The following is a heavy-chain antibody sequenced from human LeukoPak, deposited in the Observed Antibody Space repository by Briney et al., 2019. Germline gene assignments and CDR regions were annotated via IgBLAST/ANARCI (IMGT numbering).Heavy chain of an antibody. CDR3: ARDSYNNVDY. D-gene: IGHD5-24*01. Sequence: PGGSLRLSCAASGFTFSAYWMHWVRQAPGQGLVWVSRTDTEGTSTHYADSVKGRFTVSRDNAKNTVYLQMNSLRAEDTVVYYCARDSYNNVDYWGQGTLVTVSS. J-gene: IGHJ4*02. V-gene: IGHV3-74*01. CDR2: TDTEGTST. CDR1: GFTFSAYW.